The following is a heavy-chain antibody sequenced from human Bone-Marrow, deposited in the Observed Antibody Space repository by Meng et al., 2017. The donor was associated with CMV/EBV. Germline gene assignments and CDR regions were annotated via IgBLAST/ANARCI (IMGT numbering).Heavy chain of an antibody. CDR2: IKQDGSEK. CDR3: ARRVVPAAIDDGPWFDP. V-gene: IGHV3-7*01. CDR1: GFTFSSYW. Sequence: GGSLRLSCAASGFTFSSYWMSWVRQAPGKGLEWVANIKQDGSEKYYVDSVKGRFTISRDNAKNSLYLQMNSLRAEDTAVYYCARRVVPAAIDDGPWFDPWGQGPRVTCSS. D-gene: IGHD2-2*01. J-gene: IGHJ5*02.